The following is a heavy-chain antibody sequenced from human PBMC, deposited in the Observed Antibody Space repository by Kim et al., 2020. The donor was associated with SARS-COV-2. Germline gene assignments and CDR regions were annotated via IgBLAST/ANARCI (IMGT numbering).Heavy chain of an antibody. J-gene: IGHJ4*02. CDR2: IYCNGGTA. D-gene: IGHD3-16*01. CDR1: GMTCGDYA. Sequence: GGSLRLSCAGSGMTCGDYALHWVRQVPGKGLEWVSGIYCNGGTAGYADSVKGRFTISRDNVKNSLYLQMNSLRAEDTALYYCGTDIRPGGLDYWGQGILV. CDR3: GTDIRPGGLDY. V-gene: IGHV3-9*01.